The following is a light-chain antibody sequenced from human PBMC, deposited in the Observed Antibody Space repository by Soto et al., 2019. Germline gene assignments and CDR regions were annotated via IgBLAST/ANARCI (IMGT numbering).Light chain of an antibody. CDR2: ATS. J-gene: IGKJ5*01. CDR3: QQSGNT. CDR1: QSVSSNY. Sequence: IVLTQSPGTLSLSPGERATLSCRASQSVSSNYLAWYQQGPGQTPRLLIYATSSRATGIPDRFSGSGSGTDFTLTISRLEPEDFAVYYCQQSGNTFGQGTRLEIK. V-gene: IGKV3-20*01.